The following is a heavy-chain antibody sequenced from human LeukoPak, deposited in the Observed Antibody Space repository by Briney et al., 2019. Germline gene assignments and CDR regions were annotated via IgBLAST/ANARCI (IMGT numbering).Heavy chain of an antibody. CDR1: GGSISSYY. J-gene: IGHJ4*02. Sequence: SETLSLTCTVSGGSISSYYWSWIRQPPGRGLEWIGYIYYSGSTNYNPSLKSRVTISVDTSKNKFSLKLSSVTAADTAVYYCARGGYSYGYDDDFDYWGQGTLVTVSS. D-gene: IGHD5-18*01. CDR3: ARGGYSYGYDDDFDY. V-gene: IGHV4-59*01. CDR2: IYYSGST.